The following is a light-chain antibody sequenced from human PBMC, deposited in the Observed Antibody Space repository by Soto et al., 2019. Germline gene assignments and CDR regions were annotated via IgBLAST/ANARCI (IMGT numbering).Light chain of an antibody. Sequence: DIPMTQSPSSLSASVGDRVTITCRASQGIGNNLDWYQQKPGKAPKSLIYTAANLQGGVPSRFSGSGSGRQFTLTISSLQPEDFATYYCLQRNNYPLTFGGGTKVEI. J-gene: IGKJ4*01. CDR1: QGIGNN. CDR2: TAA. CDR3: LQRNNYPLT. V-gene: IGKV1-17*01.